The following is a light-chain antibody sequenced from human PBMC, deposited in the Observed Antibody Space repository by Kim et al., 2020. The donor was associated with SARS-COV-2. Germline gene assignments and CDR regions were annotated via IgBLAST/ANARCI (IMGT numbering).Light chain of an antibody. J-gene: IGKJ4*01. CDR3: QHLNSYPLT. V-gene: IGKV1-9*01. CDR1: QGISTY. Sequence: DIQLTQSPSFLSASVGDRVTITCRASQGISTYLAWFHQKPGKAPNLLIYSASTLQSGVPSRFSGSGSGTEFTLTITSLQPEDSATYYCQHLNSYPLTFGGGTKV. CDR2: SAS.